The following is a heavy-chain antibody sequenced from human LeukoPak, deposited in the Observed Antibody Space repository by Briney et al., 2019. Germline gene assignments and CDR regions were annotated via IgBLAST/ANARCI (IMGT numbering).Heavy chain of an antibody. CDR2: INGGGDDT. J-gene: IGHJ3*01. CDR1: GFTFKNNA. D-gene: IGHD2-2*01. Sequence: GGSLRLSCAASGFTFKNNAMTWVRQAPGKGMEWVSAINGGGDDTEYADSVKGRFTISRANSKNTLYLQMNSLRPEDAAVYYCARCTASCYANAFDVWGQGTLLTVSS. V-gene: IGHV3-23*01. CDR3: ARCTASCYANAFDV.